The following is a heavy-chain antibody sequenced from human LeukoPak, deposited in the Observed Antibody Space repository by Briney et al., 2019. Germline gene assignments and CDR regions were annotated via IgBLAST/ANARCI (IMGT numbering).Heavy chain of an antibody. CDR3: ARILDSAWGELGY. J-gene: IGHJ4*02. D-gene: IGHD6-19*01. CDR2: IRSDGSNK. V-gene: IGHV3-30*02. Sequence: GGSLRLSCAGSGFSFSSYGMHWVRQAPGKGLEWMAFIRSDGSNKYYADSVKGRFTIPRDNPKNTLYLQMNSLRAEDTAVYYCARILDSAWGELGYWGQGTLVTVSS. CDR1: GFSFSSYG.